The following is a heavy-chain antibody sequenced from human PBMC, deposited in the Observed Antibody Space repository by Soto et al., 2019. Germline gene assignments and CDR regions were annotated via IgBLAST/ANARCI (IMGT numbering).Heavy chain of an antibody. CDR3: ARLRIVVVPAARHFDY. Sequence: PGESLKISCKGSGYSFTSYWIGWVRQMPGKGLEWMGIIYPGDSDTRYSPSFQGQVTISADKSISTAYLQWSSLKASDTAMYYCARLRIVVVPAARHFDYWGQGTLVTVSS. J-gene: IGHJ4*02. CDR1: GYSFTSYW. V-gene: IGHV5-51*01. CDR2: IYPGDSDT. D-gene: IGHD2-2*01.